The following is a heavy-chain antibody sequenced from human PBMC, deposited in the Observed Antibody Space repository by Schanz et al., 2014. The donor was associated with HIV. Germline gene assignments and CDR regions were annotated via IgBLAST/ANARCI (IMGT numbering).Heavy chain of an antibody. V-gene: IGHV3-23*01. J-gene: IGHJ6*02. D-gene: IGHD2-2*01. CDR1: GFTFSGYA. Sequence: EVQLLESGGGLVQPGGSLRLSCEVSGFTFSGYAMSWVRQAPGKGLEWVSAISDSGRTTYYGDSAKGRFTISRDNSKNTLYLQMHSLRDEDTAVYYCARASRIVLAGGDPRRHYQYGMDVWGQGTTVTVSS. CDR3: ARASRIVLAGGDPRRHYQYGMDV. CDR2: ISDSGRTT.